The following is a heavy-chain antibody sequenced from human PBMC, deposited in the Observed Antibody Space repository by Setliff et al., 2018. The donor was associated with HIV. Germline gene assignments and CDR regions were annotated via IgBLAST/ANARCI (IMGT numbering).Heavy chain of an antibody. CDR2: VSNKGDT. V-gene: IGHV1-18*01. J-gene: IGHJ4*02. Sequence: GASVKVSCKASGYTLTNYGISWVRQAPGQGLEWMGWVSNKGDTNYVQKLQDRLTITTDTSTSTAYLELRDLRSEDTAVYYCARDPRYSSVWFRNGGVDYWGQGTLVTVSS. D-gene: IGHD6-19*01. CDR1: GYTLTNYG. CDR3: ARDPRYSSVWFRNGGVDY.